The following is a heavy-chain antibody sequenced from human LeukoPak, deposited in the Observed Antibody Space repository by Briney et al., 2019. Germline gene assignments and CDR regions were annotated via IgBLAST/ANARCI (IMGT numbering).Heavy chain of an antibody. V-gene: IGHV3-30*04. CDR2: ISYDGSSK. D-gene: IGHD3-10*01. CDR1: GFTFSSYA. Sequence: GGSLRLSCAASGFTFSSYAMHWVRQAPGKGLEWVAVISYDGSSKYYADSVKGRFTISRDNSKNTLYLQMNSLRAEDTAVYYCARDRWFGELFHNGMDVWGQGTTVTVSS. J-gene: IGHJ6*02. CDR3: ARDRWFGELFHNGMDV.